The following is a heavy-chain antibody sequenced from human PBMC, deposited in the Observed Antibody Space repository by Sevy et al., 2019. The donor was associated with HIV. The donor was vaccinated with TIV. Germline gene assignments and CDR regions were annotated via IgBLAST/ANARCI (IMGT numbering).Heavy chain of an antibody. V-gene: IGHV3-30-3*01. CDR3: ARGRVYCSGGSCYEGGFDY. CDR1: GFTFSSYA. CDR2: ISYDGSNK. J-gene: IGHJ4*02. Sequence: GGSLRLSCAASGFTFSSYAMHWVRQAPGKGLEWVAVISYDGSNKYYADSVKGRFTISRDNVKNTLYVQMNSLRAEDTAVYYCARGRVYCSGGSCYEGGFDYWGQGTLVTVSS. D-gene: IGHD2-15*01.